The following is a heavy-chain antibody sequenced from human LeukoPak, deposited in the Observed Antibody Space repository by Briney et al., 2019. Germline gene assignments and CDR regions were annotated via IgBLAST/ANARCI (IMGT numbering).Heavy chain of an antibody. CDR3: ARDAYSSGWYGWFDP. CDR1: GFTVTNTY. D-gene: IGHD6-19*01. V-gene: IGHV3-53*01. Sequence: GGSLRLSCAASGFTVTNTYISWVRQAPGKGLEWLSVIYSGGSTYYADSVKGRLTMSRDNSKNTLYLQMNSLRAEDTAVYYCARDAYSSGWYGWFDPWGQGTLVTVSS. J-gene: IGHJ5*02. CDR2: IYSGGST.